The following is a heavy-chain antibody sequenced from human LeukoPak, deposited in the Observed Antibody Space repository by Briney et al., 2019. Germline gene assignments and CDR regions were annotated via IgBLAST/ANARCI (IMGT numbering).Heavy chain of an antibody. D-gene: IGHD7-27*01. CDR1: GYTFTGYY. V-gene: IGHV1-2*02. CDR2: INPNSGGT. CDR3: ASSGEITRSLYYFDY. J-gene: IGHJ4*02. Sequence: ASVKVSCKASGYTFTGYYMHWVRQAPGQGLEWMGWINPNSGGTNYAQKFQGRVTMTRDTSISTAYMELSRLRSDDTAVYYCASSGEITRSLYYFDYWGQGTLVTVSS.